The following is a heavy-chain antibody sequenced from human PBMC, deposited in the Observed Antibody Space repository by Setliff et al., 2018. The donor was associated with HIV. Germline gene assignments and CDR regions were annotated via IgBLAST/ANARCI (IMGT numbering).Heavy chain of an antibody. CDR3: ARGGVQLWLPLFDY. V-gene: IGHV4-38-2*01. D-gene: IGHD5-18*01. J-gene: IGHJ4*02. CDR1: GYSISSGNY. Sequence: SETLSLTCAVFGYSISSGNYWGWIRQPPGKGLEWIGSSYHTGSTYYNPSLKSRVTMSVDTSKNQFSLKVSSVTAADTAVYYCARGGVQLWLPLFDYWGQGTLVTVSS. CDR2: SYHTGST.